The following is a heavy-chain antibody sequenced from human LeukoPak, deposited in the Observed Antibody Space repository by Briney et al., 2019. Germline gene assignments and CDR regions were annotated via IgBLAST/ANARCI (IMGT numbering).Heavy chain of an antibody. CDR1: GFTFSSYS. Sequence: PGGSLRLSCAASGFTFSSYSMNWVRQAPGKGLEWVSSISSSSSYIYYADSVKGRFTISRDNAKNSLYLQMNSLRAEDTAVYYCARHFTMVRGVILNWFDPWGQGTLVTVSS. D-gene: IGHD3-10*01. J-gene: IGHJ5*02. CDR2: ISSSSSYI. CDR3: ARHFTMVRGVILNWFDP. V-gene: IGHV3-21*01.